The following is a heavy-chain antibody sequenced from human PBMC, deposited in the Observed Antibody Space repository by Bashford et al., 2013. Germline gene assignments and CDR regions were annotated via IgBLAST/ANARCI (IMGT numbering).Heavy chain of an antibody. CDR1: GYIFSTYG. D-gene: IGHD5/OR15-5a*01. Sequence: VASVKVSCKASGYIFSTYGISWVRQAPGQGLEWMGWINGFNGNTDYAENFRDRFIMTTDTSTSTAYMELTSLRSDDTAVYFCARAGLHPGSTWGQGTLVHRLL. CDR2: INGFNGNT. V-gene: IGHV1-18*01. CDR3: ARAGLHPGST. J-gene: IGHJ4*02.